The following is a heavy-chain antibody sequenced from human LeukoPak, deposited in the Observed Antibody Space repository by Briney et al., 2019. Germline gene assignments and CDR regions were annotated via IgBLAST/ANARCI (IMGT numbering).Heavy chain of an antibody. Sequence: GASMKVSCKASGYTFTSYGISWVRQAPGQGLEWMGWISVYNGNTKYAQKLQGRVTVTTDTSTNTAYMELRSLRSDDTAVYYCARDRATMVRGVVDYWGQGTLVTVSS. CDR1: GYTFTSYG. D-gene: IGHD3-10*01. CDR3: ARDRATMVRGVVDY. J-gene: IGHJ4*02. V-gene: IGHV1-18*01. CDR2: ISVYNGNT.